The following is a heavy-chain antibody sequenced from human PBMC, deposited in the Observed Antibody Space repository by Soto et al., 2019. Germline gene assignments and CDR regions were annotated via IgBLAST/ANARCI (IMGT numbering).Heavy chain of an antibody. CDR3: ARPIAARRPWFDP. J-gene: IGHJ5*02. CDR1: GYTFTSYY. D-gene: IGHD6-6*01. Sequence: QVQLVQSGAEVKKPGASVKVSCKASGYTFTSYYMHWVRQAPGQGLEWMGIINPSGGSTSYAQKFQGRVNMTRDTSTSTVYMELSSLRSEDTAVYYCARPIAARRPWFDPWGQGTLVTVSS. V-gene: IGHV1-46*01. CDR2: INPSGGST.